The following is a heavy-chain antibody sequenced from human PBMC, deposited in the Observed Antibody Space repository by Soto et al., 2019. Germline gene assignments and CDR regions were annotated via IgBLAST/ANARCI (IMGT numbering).Heavy chain of an antibody. CDR2: INHSGNT. V-gene: IGHV4-34*01. J-gene: IGHJ5*02. Sequence: SETLSLTCAVYGASLSDNYCNWLRQPPGKGLEWIGEINHSGNTNYNPSLRSRVTISIDTSKNQLSLNLRSVSAADTAVYYCARGRSEFDAWGQGTPVTVSS. CDR3: ARGRSEFDA. CDR1: GASLSDNY.